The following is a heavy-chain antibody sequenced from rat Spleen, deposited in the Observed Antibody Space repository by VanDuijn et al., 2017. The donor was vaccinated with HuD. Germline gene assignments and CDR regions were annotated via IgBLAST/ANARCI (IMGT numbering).Heavy chain of an antibody. D-gene: IGHD5-1*01. CDR1: GFTLSDYS. V-gene: IGHV5-17*01. CDR3: ARHPLTGRGEFDY. J-gene: IGHJ2*01. CDR2: ISYDGSST. Sequence: EVQLVESGGGLVQPGRSLKLSCGVSGFTLSDYSMAWVRQAPKKGLEWVATISYDGSSTYYPDSVKGRFTISRDNAKSILYLQMDSLRSEDTATYYCARHPLTGRGEFDYWGQGVMVTVSS.